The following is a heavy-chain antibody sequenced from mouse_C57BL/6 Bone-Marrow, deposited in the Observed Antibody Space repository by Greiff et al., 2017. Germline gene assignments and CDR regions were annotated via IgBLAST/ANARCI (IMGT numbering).Heavy chain of an antibody. J-gene: IGHJ1*03. V-gene: IGHV1-87*01. CDR3: SEDSAVYNCALRYFDV. Sequence: QVQLLQSGPELARPWASVKISCLAFYTFSRRVHFAIRDTYYWMQWVKQRPGRGLAWIGAIHPGNGVTSYNQKLKGKATITADKTSGSAYMQLRSVTSEDSAVYNCALRYFDVWGTGTTVTVS. CDR2: GRGLAWIG. CDR1: YTFS.